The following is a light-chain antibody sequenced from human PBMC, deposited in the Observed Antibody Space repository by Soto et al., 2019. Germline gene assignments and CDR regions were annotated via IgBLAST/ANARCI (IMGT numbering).Light chain of an antibody. V-gene: IGKV3-20*01. J-gene: IGKJ1*01. CDR3: QQYGSSPPLP. Sequence: EIVLTQSPGTLSLSPGERATLSCRASQSVSSSYLAWYQQKPGQAPRLLIYGASSRATGIPDRFSGSGSGTDFTLTISRLEPEDFAVYYCQQYGSSPPLPFGQWTKVEIK. CDR1: QSVSSSY. CDR2: GAS.